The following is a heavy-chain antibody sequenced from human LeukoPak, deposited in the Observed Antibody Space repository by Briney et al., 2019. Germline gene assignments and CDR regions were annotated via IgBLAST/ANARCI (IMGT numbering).Heavy chain of an antibody. V-gene: IGHV1-18*01. CDR3: ARVGERWLQSKYYYNGMDV. Sequence: GASVKVSCEASGYTFTSYGISWVRQAPGQGLEWMGWISPYNGDTKYGQKLQGRVTMTTDTSTSTAYMELRSLRSDDTAVYYCARVGERWLQSKYYYNGMDVWGQGTTVTVSS. D-gene: IGHD5-24*01. CDR1: GYTFTSYG. CDR2: ISPYNGDT. J-gene: IGHJ6*02.